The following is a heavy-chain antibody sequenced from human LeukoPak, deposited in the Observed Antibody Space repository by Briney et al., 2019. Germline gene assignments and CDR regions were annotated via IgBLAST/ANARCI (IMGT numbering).Heavy chain of an antibody. V-gene: IGHV3-66*01. CDR1: GFTVSSNY. J-gene: IGHJ6*02. D-gene: IGHD3-22*01. Sequence: PGGSLRLSCAASGFTVSSNYMSWVHQAPGKGLEWVSVIDSGGSTYSDSVKGRFTISRDNSKNTLYLQMNSLRAEDTAVYYCASTYYYDSSGYYSYYGMDVWGQGTTVTVSS. CDR2: IDSGGST. CDR3: ASTYYYDSSGYYSYYGMDV.